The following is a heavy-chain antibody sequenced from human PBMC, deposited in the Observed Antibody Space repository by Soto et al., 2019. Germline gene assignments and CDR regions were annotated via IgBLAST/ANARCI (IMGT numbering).Heavy chain of an antibody. CDR3: ARGVRYGDYVY. J-gene: IGHJ4*02. CDR2: IYHGGGT. Sequence: SETLSLTCAVSGASIRSSNCWTFVRQPPGKGLEWIGEIYHGGGTNYNPSLKSRVTISVDKSKNQFSLHLSSVIAADTAVYFCARGVRYGDYVYWGQGTLVTVSS. D-gene: IGHD4-17*01. V-gene: IGHV4-4*02. CDR1: GASIRSSNC.